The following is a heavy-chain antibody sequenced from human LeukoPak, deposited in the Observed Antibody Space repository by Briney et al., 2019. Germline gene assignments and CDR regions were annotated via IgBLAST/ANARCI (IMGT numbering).Heavy chain of an antibody. Sequence: ASVKVSCKASGYTFTSYDINWVQQATGQGLEWMGWMNHNSGNTGYAQKFQGRVTMTRNTSISTDYMELSSLRSEDTTVYYCARTYYYDSGSDNWFDPWGQGTLVTVSS. J-gene: IGHJ5*02. D-gene: IGHD3-10*01. CDR1: GYTFTSYD. V-gene: IGHV1-8*01. CDR3: ARTYYYDSGSDNWFDP. CDR2: MNHNSGNT.